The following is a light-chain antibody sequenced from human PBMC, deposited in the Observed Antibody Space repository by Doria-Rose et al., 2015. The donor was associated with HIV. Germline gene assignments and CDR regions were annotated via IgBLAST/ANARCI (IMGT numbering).Light chain of an antibody. Sequence: EIGMTQSPLSLPVTPGQPASISCRSSQSHLHTIGYNYLDWYLQKPGQSPQLLIYLGSNRASGVPDRFSGSGSGTDFTLKISRVEAEDVGVYYCMQALQTPYTFGQGTKLEIK. J-gene: IGKJ2*01. V-gene: IGKV2-28*01. CDR1: QSHLHTIGYNY. CDR3: MQALQTPYT. CDR2: LGS.